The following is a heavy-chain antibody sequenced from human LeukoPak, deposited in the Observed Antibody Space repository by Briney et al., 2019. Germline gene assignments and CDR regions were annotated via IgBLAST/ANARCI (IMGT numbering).Heavy chain of an antibody. CDR1: GGSITNSYYY. CDR2: IYYSGST. Sequence: SETLSLTCTVSGGSITNSYYYWGWIRQPPGTGLEWIGSIYYSGSTYYNPSLKSRVTISVDTSKNQFSLKLSSVTAADTAVYYCARESDRYCSSTSCPNWYDPWGQRTLVTVSS. D-gene: IGHD2-2*01. J-gene: IGHJ5*02. V-gene: IGHV4-39*07. CDR3: ARESDRYCSSTSCPNWYDP.